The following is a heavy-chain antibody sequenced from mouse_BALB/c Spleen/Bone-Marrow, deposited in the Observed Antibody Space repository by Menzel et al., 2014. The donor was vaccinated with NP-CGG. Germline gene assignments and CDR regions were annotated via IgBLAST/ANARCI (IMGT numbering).Heavy chain of an antibody. Sequence: VQGVESGPGLVAPSPSLSITCTVSGFSLTIYGVHWVRQPPGKGLEWLGVIWAGGITNYNSALMSRLNISKDNSKNQVFLNVNSLQTDGTAMYYCARVLRLRDAMDYWGQGTSVTVSS. V-gene: IGHV2-9*02. CDR2: IWAGGIT. J-gene: IGHJ4*01. CDR3: ARVLRLRDAMDY. CDR1: GFSLTIYG. D-gene: IGHD1-2*01.